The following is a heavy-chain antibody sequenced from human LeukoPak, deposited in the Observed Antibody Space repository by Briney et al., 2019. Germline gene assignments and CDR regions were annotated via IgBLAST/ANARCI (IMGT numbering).Heavy chain of an antibody. D-gene: IGHD4-11*01. Sequence: GGSLRLSCAASGFTFSSYAMSWVRQAPGKGLEWVSAISGSGGGTYYADSVKGRFTISRDNSKNTLYLQMNSLRAEDTAVYYCAKGFYSNYVNYWGQGTLVTVSS. CDR1: GFTFSSYA. CDR2: ISGSGGGT. CDR3: AKGFYSNYVNY. J-gene: IGHJ4*02. V-gene: IGHV3-23*01.